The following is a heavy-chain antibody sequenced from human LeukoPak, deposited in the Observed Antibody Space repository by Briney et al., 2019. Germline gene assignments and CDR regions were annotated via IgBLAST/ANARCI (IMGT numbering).Heavy chain of an antibody. CDR1: GYTFNTYG. V-gene: IGHV1-18*01. CDR2: ISAFTGST. Sequence: GASVKVSCKDSGYTFNTYGITWVRQAPGQGLEWMGWISAFTGSTNYAQKFQDRVTVTKDTSTSTAYMELRSLTSDDTAVYYCAKVVGATSAFDVWGQGTMVTVSS. D-gene: IGHD1-26*01. CDR3: AKVVGATSAFDV. J-gene: IGHJ3*01.